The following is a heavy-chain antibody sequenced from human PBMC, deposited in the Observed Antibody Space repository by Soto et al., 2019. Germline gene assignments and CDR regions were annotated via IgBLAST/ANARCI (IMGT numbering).Heavy chain of an antibody. Sequence: QVQLVQSGAAVKRPGSSVKVSCKASGDTFNFYSINWVRQAPGLGLEWMGRVNPILSMSNYAQRFQGRVTMTADKSTSTAYMELSGLRYEDTAIYYCATSYGSGYRAFDFWGQGALVAVSS. CDR2: VNPILSMS. J-gene: IGHJ4*02. CDR3: ATSYGSGYRAFDF. CDR1: GDTFNFYS. D-gene: IGHD3-10*01. V-gene: IGHV1-69*04.